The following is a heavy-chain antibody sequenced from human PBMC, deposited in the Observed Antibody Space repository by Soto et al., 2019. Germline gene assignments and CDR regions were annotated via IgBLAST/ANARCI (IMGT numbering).Heavy chain of an antibody. CDR2: MNPSTGST. CDR3: ARGRLVAGTVDY. Sequence: QVLLVQSGAEVKKPGASVKVSFKASGYTFTSYDIKWVRQATGQGLEWMGWMNPSTGSTGFAQKFQGRVTMISNTSISTAYLELSSLTSEDTAVYYCARGRLVAGTVDYWGQGTLVTVSS. J-gene: IGHJ4*02. CDR1: GYTFTSYD. V-gene: IGHV1-8*01. D-gene: IGHD6-19*01.